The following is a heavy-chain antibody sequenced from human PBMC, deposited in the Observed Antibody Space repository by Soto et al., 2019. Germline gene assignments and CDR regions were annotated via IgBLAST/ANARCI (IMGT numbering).Heavy chain of an antibody. Sequence: SETLSLTCAVYGGSFSGYYWSWIRQPPGKGLEWIGEINHSGSTNYNPSLQSRVTISVDMSKNQFSLKLSSVTAADTAVYYCARVRLELHYYFDYWGQGTLVTVSS. CDR2: INHSGST. D-gene: IGHD1-7*01. J-gene: IGHJ4*02. CDR1: GGSFSGYY. V-gene: IGHV4-34*01. CDR3: ARVRLELHYYFDY.